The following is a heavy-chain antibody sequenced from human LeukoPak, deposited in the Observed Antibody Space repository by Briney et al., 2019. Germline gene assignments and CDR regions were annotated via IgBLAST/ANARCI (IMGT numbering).Heavy chain of an antibody. CDR2: IYTSGST. CDR1: GGSISSYY. D-gene: IGHD2-8*01. Sequence: SETLSLTCTVPGGSISSYYWSWIRQPAGKGLEWIGRIYTSGSTNYNPSLKSRVTMSVDTSKNQFSLKLSSVAAADTAVYYCARDIVLMRNFWFDPWGQGTLVTVSS. V-gene: IGHV4-4*07. J-gene: IGHJ5*02. CDR3: ARDIVLMRNFWFDP.